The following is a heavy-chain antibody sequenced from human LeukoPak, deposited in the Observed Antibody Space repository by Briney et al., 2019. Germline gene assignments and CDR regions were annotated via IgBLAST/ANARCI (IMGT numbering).Heavy chain of an antibody. V-gene: IGHV4-38-2*02. J-gene: IGHJ4*02. D-gene: IGHD3-3*01. Sequence: SETLSLTCTVSGYSISSGYYWGWIRQPPGKGLEWIGSGFHSGSTYYNPSLKSRVTISVDRSKNQFSLKLSSVTAADTAVYYCARGSSDFWSGYSSNYFDYWGQGTLVTVSS. CDR3: ARGSSDFWSGYSSNYFDY. CDR1: GYSISSGYY. CDR2: GFHSGST.